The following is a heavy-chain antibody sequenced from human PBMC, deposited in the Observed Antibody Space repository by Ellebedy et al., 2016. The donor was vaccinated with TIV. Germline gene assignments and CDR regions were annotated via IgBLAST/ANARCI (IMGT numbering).Heavy chain of an antibody. CDR3: ARSGMGVPTDWFFDY. J-gene: IGHJ4*02. CDR2: VNPSGGST. V-gene: IGHV1-46*01. Sequence: ASVKVSXKASGYTFTSYYIHWVRQAPGQGLEWMGIVNPSGGSTSSAQKFQGRVTMTRDTSTSTVYMELSSLRSEDTALYYCARSGMGVPTDWFFDYWGQGTLVTVSS. CDR1: GYTFTSYY. D-gene: IGHD3-9*01.